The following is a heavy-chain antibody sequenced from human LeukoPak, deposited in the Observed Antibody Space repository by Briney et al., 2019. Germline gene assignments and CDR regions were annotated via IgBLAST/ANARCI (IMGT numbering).Heavy chain of an antibody. CDR3: ARNMALDY. D-gene: IGHD5-24*01. J-gene: IGHJ4*02. Sequence: ASVKVSCKVSGYTLTELSMHWVRQAPGKGLEWMGGFDPEDGETIYAQKFQGRVTMTKDSSISTVYMELSSLRSEDAAVYYCARNMALDYWGQGSLVTVSS. V-gene: IGHV1-24*01. CDR1: GYTLTELS. CDR2: FDPEDGET.